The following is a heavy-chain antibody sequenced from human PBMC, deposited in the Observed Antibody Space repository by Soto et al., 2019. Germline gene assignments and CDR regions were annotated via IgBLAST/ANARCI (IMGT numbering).Heavy chain of an antibody. D-gene: IGHD5-12*01. V-gene: IGHV3-21*01. J-gene: IGHJ5*02. CDR3: ARDLVEMATWWFDP. CDR2: ISSSSSYI. CDR1: GFTFSSYS. Sequence: EVQLVESGGGLVKPGGSLRLSCAASGFTFSSYSMNWVRQAPGKGLEWVLSISSSSSYIYYADSVKGRFTISRDNAKNSLYLQMNSLRAEDTAVYYCARDLVEMATWWFDPWGQGTLVTVSS.